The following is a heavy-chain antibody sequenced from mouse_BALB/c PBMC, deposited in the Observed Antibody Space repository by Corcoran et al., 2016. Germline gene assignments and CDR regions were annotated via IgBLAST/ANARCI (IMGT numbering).Heavy chain of an antibody. CDR1: GYSITSGYY. Sequence: DVQLQESGPGLVKPSQSLSLTCSVTGYSITSGYYWNWIRQFPGNKLEWMGYISYDGSNNYNPSLKNRISITRDTSKNQFFLKLNSVTTEDTATYYCARVDLSYAMDYWGQGTSVTVSS. D-gene: IGHD6-2*01. CDR3: ARVDLSYAMDY. CDR2: ISYDGSN. V-gene: IGHV3-6*02. J-gene: IGHJ4*01.